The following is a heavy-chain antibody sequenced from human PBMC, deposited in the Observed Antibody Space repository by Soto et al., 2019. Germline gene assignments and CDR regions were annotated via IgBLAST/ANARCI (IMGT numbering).Heavy chain of an antibody. CDR3: AKDLSSSWYPQY. D-gene: IGHD6-13*01. Sequence: EVQLLESGGGLVQPGASLRLSCAASGFTFSSYAMTWVRRAPGKGLEWVSAISGSGNTTYYADSVKGRFTISRDSSKNTLYLQMNSLRAEDTAVYFCAKDLSSSWYPQYWGQGTLVTVSS. CDR2: ISGSGNTT. CDR1: GFTFSSYA. J-gene: IGHJ4*02. V-gene: IGHV3-23*01.